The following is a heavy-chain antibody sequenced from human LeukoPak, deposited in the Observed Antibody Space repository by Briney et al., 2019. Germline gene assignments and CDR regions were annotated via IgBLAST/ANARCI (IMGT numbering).Heavy chain of an antibody. D-gene: IGHD5-24*01. Sequence: GGSLRLSCATSGFTFETFSMNWVRQAPGKGLEWVSSISGSSTYVYYRDSVKGRFTISRDNAKNSVYLEMNSLRAEDTAVYYCARGDGSYYWGQGTLVTVSS. CDR3: ARGDGSYY. J-gene: IGHJ4*02. V-gene: IGHV3-21*01. CDR1: GFTFETFS. CDR2: ISGSSTYV.